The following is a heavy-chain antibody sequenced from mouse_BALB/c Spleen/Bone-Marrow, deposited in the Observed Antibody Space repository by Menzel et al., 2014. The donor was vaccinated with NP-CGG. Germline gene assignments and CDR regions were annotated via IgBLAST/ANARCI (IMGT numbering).Heavy chain of an antibody. Sequence: EVQVVESGGGLVQPGGSRKLSCAASGFTFSSFGMHWVRQAPEKGLEWVAYISSGSSTIYYADTVKGRFTISRDNPKNTLFLQMTSLRSENTAMYYCARSRTLRRAKDYWGQGTSVTVSS. CDR1: GFTFSSFG. CDR3: ARSRTLRRAKDY. CDR2: ISSGSSTI. J-gene: IGHJ4*01. V-gene: IGHV5-17*02. D-gene: IGHD1-2*01.